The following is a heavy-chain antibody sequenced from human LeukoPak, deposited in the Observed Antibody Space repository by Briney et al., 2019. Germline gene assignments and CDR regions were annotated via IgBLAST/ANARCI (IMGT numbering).Heavy chain of an antibody. CDR2: MNPNSGNT. CDR1: GYTFTSYE. J-gene: IGHJ4*02. V-gene: IGHV1-8*01. CDR3: ARVASEWLAPIDY. Sequence: ASVKVSCEASGYTFTSYEIIWVRQATGQGLEWMGWMNPNSGNTGFVEKFQGRVTITRNTSIATAYMELSSLRFEDTAVYYCARVASEWLAPIDYWGQGTLVTVSS. D-gene: IGHD6-19*01.